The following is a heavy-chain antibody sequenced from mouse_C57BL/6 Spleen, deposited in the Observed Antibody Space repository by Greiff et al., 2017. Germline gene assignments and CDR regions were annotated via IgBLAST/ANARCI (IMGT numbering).Heavy chain of an antibody. CDR3: ARYGDVGIDY. J-gene: IGHJ2*01. V-gene: IGHV1-66*01. D-gene: IGHD1-2*01. CDR1: GYSFTSYY. CDR2: IYPGSGNT. Sequence: QVQLQQSGPELVKPGASVKISCKASGYSFTSYYIHWVKQRPGQGLEWIGWIYPGSGNTKYNEKFKGKATLTADTSSSTAYMQLSSLTSVVSAVYYCARYGDVGIDYWGQGTTLTVSS.